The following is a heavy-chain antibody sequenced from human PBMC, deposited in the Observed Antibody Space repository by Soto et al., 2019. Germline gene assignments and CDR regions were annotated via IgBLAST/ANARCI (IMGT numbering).Heavy chain of an antibody. D-gene: IGHD6-19*01. V-gene: IGHV3-30-3*01. J-gene: IGHJ4*02. CDR1: GFTFSSYA. Sequence: GGSLRLSCAASGFTFSSYAMHWVRQAPGKGLEWVAVISYDGSNKYYADSVKGRFTISRDNSKNTLYLQMNSLRAEDTAVYYCARVVGYSSGKPFDYWGQGTLVTVS. CDR3: ARVVGYSSGKPFDY. CDR2: ISYDGSNK.